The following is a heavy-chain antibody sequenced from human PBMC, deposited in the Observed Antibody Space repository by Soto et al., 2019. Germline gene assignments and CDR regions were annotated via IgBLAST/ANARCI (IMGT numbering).Heavy chain of an antibody. J-gene: IGHJ6*02. Sequence: PSETLSLTCTVSGGSISSSSYYWGWIRQPPGKGLEWIGSIYYSGSTYYNPSLKSRVTISVDTSKNQFSLKLSSVTAADTAVYYCARDTVVPSAVDYYYGMDVWGQGTTVTASS. D-gene: IGHD2-2*01. CDR1: GGSISSSSYY. CDR2: IYYSGST. CDR3: ARDTVVPSAVDYYYGMDV. V-gene: IGHV4-39*02.